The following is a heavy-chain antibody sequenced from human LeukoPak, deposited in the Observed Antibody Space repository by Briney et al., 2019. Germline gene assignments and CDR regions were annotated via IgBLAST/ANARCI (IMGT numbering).Heavy chain of an antibody. D-gene: IGHD5-18*01. CDR2: ISYDGSNK. Sequence: GGPLRLSCAASGFTLSSYGMHWVRQAPGKGLEWVAVISYDGSNKYYADSVKGRFTISRDNSKNTLYLQMNSLRAEDTAVYYCARSVGVQLSLIDYWGQGTLVTVSS. CDR3: ARSVGVQLSLIDY. J-gene: IGHJ4*02. CDR1: GFTLSSYG. V-gene: IGHV3-30*03.